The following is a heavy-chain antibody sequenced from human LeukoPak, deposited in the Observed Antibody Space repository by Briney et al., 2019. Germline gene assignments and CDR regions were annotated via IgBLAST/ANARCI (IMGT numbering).Heavy chain of an antibody. CDR1: GFTLSNYW. CDR2: IKQDGSEK. V-gene: IGHV3-7*03. Sequence: GGSLRLSCGASGFTLSNYWMDWVRQAPGKGLEWVANIKQDGSEKNYVDSVKGRFIISRDNAKNSLYLQMNTLRADDTAVYYCARDGFGTGSNWGQGTLVTVSS. J-gene: IGHJ4*02. D-gene: IGHD3-16*01. CDR3: ARDGFGTGSN.